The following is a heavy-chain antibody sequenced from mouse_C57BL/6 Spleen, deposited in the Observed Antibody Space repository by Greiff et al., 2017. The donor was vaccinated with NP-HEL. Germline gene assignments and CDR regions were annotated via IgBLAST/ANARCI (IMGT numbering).Heavy chain of an antibody. CDR2: INPNNGGT. D-gene: IGHD1-3*01. Sequence: VQLQQSGPELVKPGASVKISCKASGYTFTDYYMNWVKQSHGKSLEWIGDINPNNGGTSYNQKFKGKATLTVDKSSSTAYMELRSLTSEDSAVYYCARSKGIVYNWYFDVWGTGTTVTVSS. V-gene: IGHV1-26*01. CDR3: ARSKGIVYNWYFDV. CDR1: GYTFTDYY. J-gene: IGHJ1*03.